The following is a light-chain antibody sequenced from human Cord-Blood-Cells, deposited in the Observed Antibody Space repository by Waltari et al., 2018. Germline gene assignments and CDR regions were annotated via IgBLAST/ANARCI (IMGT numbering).Light chain of an antibody. J-gene: IGLJ3*02. CDR3: QSYDSSNWV. V-gene: IGLV6-57*03. Sequence: NFILTQPHSVSESPGKTVTISCTRSSGSIASNYVQGYQQRPGSAPTTVIYEDNQRPSGVPDRFSGSIDSSSNSASLTISGLKTEDEADYYCQSYDSSNWVFGGGTKLTVL. CDR1: SGSIASNY. CDR2: EDN.